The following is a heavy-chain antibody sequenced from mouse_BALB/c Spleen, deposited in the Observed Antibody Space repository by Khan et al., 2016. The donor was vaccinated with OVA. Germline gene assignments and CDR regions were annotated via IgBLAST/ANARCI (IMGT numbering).Heavy chain of an antibody. CDR3: ASHLTGSFAY. CDR2: ISSGADYT. J-gene: IGHJ3*01. Sequence: EVQLQESGGDLVKPGGSLKLSCAASGFTFSAYSMSWVRQTPDKRLKWVATISSGADYTYYPDGVKGRFTISRDNAKNTLYLQMSSLKSEDTAMYYCASHLTGSFAYWGQGTLVTVSA. CDR1: GFTFSAYS. D-gene: IGHD4-1*01. V-gene: IGHV5-6*01.